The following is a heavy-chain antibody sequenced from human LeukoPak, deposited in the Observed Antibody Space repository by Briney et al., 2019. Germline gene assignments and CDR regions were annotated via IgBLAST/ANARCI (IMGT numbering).Heavy chain of an antibody. D-gene: IGHD3-22*01. J-gene: IGHJ4*02. CDR1: GYSFTSYW. CDR3: ARQDYYDSSGYCDY. CDR2: IYPGDSDT. V-gene: IGHV5-51*01. Sequence: GESLQISCKGSGYSFTSYWIGWVRQMPGKGLEWMGIIYPGDSDTRYSPSCQGQLTISADKSISTAYLQWSSLKASDTAMYYCARQDYYDSSGYCDYWGQETLVTVSS.